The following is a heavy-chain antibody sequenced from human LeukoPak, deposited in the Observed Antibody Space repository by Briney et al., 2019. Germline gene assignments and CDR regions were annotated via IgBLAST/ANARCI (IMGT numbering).Heavy chain of an antibody. CDR2: ISSSSSYI. CDR3: ARSPKESNLPEYYYDSSGYYRLA. J-gene: IGHJ5*02. D-gene: IGHD3-22*01. V-gene: IGHV3-21*01. CDR1: GFTFSSYS. Sequence: GGSLRLSCAASGFTFSSYSMNWVRQAPGKGLEWVSSISSSSSYIYYADSVKGRFTISRDNAKNSLYLQMNSLRAEDTAVYYCARSPKESNLPEYYYDSSGYYRLAWGQGTLVTVSS.